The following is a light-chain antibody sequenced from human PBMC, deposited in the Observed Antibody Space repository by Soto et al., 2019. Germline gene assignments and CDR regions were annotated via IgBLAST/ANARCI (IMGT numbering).Light chain of an antibody. CDR2: GAS. J-gene: IGKJ1*01. CDR3: QQYGDSPT. Sequence: EIVLTQSPGTLSLSPGERATLSCRASQSVSGSYLAWYQQKPGQAPRLLIYGASSRATGIPDKFSGSGSGTDFTLTISRLEPEEFAVYFCQQYGDSPTFGQGTKVEIK. CDR1: QSVSGSY. V-gene: IGKV3-20*01.